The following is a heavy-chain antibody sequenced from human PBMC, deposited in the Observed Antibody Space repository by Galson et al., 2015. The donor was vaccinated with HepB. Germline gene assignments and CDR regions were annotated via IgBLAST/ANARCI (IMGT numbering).Heavy chain of an antibody. CDR1: GYTFTGYY. Sequence: SVKVSCKASGYTFTGYYMHWVRQAPGQGLEWMGWINPNSGGTNYAQKFQGRVTMTRDTSISTAYMELSRLRSDDTAVYYCARGKRPGRYYGRPLGYWGQGTLVTVSS. CDR3: ARGKRPGRYYGRPLGY. D-gene: IGHD3-10*01. CDR2: INPNSGGT. J-gene: IGHJ4*02. V-gene: IGHV1-2*02.